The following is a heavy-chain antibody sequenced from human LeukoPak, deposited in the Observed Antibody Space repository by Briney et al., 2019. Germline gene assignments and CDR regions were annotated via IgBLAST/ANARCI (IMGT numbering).Heavy chain of an antibody. CDR1: GGSISSYY. Sequence: PSETLSLTCTVSGGSISSYYWSWIRQPPGMGLEWIGCIYYSGSTNYNPSLKSRVTILVDKSKNQFSLKLTSVTAADTAVYYCARDKYVSGWYWYFDLWGRGTLVTVSS. V-gene: IGHV4-59*12. D-gene: IGHD6-19*01. CDR2: IYYSGST. J-gene: IGHJ2*01. CDR3: ARDKYVSGWYWYFDL.